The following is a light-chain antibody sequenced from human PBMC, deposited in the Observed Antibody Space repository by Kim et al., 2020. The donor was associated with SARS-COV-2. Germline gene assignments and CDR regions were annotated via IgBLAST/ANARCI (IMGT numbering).Light chain of an antibody. J-gene: IGKJ1*01. V-gene: IGKV3-20*01. Sequence: SPGERVTLSCRASQSVSSNYLAWYQQKPGQAPRLLIYDTSFRATGIPDRFSGSGSGTDFTLTVSRLEPEDFALYYYQQYGSSPVTFGQGTKVDIK. CDR2: DTS. CDR3: QQYGSSPVT. CDR1: QSVSSNY.